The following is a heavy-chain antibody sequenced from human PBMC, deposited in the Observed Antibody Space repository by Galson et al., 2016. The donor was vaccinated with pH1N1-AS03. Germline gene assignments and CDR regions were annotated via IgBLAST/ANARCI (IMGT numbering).Heavy chain of an antibody. CDR3: VHRRRTITVASVFDY. Sequence: PALVTPTQTLTLTCTFSGFSLSTRGEGVGWIRQPPGKALEWLTLIHWDDEKRYSPSLRTRLTITKDTPKNQVVLTMTNMDPVDKATYSCVHRRRTITVASVFDYWGQGALVTVSS. D-gene: IGHD5-12*01. CDR2: IHWDDEK. V-gene: IGHV2-5*02. J-gene: IGHJ4*02. CDR1: GFSLSTRGEG.